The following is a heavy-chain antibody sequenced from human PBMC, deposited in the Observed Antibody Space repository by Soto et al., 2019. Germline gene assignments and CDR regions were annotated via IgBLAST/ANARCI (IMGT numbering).Heavy chain of an antibody. Sequence: PSETLSLTCTVIGGSIRSPNFSWRWIRQHPGKGPEWIGNIYYNGTTTYSPSLESRLTISLDPSKNQFSLTLKSVTAADTAVYYCTRDVPLWFGELSPWGQGTLVTVSS. CDR1: GGSIRSPNFS. V-gene: IGHV4-31*03. J-gene: IGHJ4*02. CDR3: TRDVPLWFGELSP. CDR2: IYYNGTT. D-gene: IGHD3-10*01.